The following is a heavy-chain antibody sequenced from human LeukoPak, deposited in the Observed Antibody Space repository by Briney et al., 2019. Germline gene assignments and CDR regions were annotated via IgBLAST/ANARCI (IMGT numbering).Heavy chain of an antibody. D-gene: IGHD3-10*01. CDR3: ARDSPVGPALDY. CDR1: GGSISSSSYY. CDR2: IYYSGST. V-gene: IGHV4-39*07. Sequence: PSETLSLTCTVSGGSISSSSYYWGWIRQPPGKGLEWIGSIYYSGSTYYNPSLKSRVTISVDTSKNQFSLKLSSVTAADTAVYYCARDSPVGPALDYWGQGTLVTVSS. J-gene: IGHJ4*02.